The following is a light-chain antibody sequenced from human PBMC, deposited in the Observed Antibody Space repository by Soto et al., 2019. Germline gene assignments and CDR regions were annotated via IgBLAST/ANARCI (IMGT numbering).Light chain of an antibody. V-gene: IGKV3-11*01. CDR3: QQRSSWPIT. Sequence: EIVMTQSPATLSVSPVGRATLSCRASQSVSSNLAWYQQKPGQAPRLLIYDASNRATGIPARFSGSGSGTDFTLTISSLEPEDFAVYYCQQRSSWPITFGQGTRLEIK. J-gene: IGKJ5*01. CDR2: DAS. CDR1: QSVSSN.